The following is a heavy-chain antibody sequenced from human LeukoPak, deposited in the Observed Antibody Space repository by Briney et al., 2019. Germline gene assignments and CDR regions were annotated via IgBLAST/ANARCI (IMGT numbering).Heavy chain of an antibody. CDR2: INSSGSI. CDR3: ARDARFGELVDY. Sequence: SETLSLTCAVYGGSFSGYYWSWIRQPPGKGLEWIGEINSSGSINYNPSLKSRVTISVDMSKNQFSLKLSSVTAADTAMYYCARDARFGELVDYWGQGTLVTVYS. J-gene: IGHJ4*02. D-gene: IGHD3-10*01. CDR1: GGSFSGYY. V-gene: IGHV4-34*01.